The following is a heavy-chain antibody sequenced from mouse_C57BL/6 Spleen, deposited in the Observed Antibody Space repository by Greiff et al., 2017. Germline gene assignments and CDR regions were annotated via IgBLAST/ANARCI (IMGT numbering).Heavy chain of an antibody. J-gene: IGHJ3*01. Sequence: EVKLMESGAELVRPGASVKLSCTASGFNIKDYYMHWVKQRPEQGLEWIGRIDPEDGDTEYAPKFQGKATMTADTSSNTAYLQLSSLTSEDTAVYYCTREDYHAWFAYWGQGTLVTVSA. CDR1: GFNIKDYY. V-gene: IGHV14-1*01. CDR2: IDPEDGDT. D-gene: IGHD1-1*01. CDR3: TREDYHAWFAY.